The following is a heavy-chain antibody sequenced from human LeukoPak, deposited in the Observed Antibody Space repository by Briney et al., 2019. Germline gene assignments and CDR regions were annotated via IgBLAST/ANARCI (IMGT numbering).Heavy chain of an antibody. CDR1: GFIFRSYS. CDR2: IGTSSSTI. J-gene: IGHJ4*02. CDR3: ARHDYGGNSGDY. D-gene: IGHD4-23*01. Sequence: GGSLRLSCAASGFIFRSYSMNWVRQAPGKGLGWVSYIGTSSSTIYYADSVKGRFTIPREDAKNSLYLQMNNLRDGDTAVYYCARHDYGGNSGDYWGQGTLVTVSS. V-gene: IGHV3-48*02.